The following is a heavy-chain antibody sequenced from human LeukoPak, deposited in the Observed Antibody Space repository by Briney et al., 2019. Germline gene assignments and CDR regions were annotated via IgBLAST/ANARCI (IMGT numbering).Heavy chain of an antibody. CDR2: ISRSGSTK. D-gene: IGHD2-15*01. CDR1: GFTFSDYN. Sequence: PGGFLRLSCAASGFTFSDYNMRWIRQAPGKGLEWVSSISRSGSTKYYADSVKGRFTISRDNAKNSLFLQMNSPRAEDTAVYYCARVLRYCSGGNCYSGGLGYMDVWGKGTTVTISS. J-gene: IGHJ6*03. V-gene: IGHV3-11*01. CDR3: ARVLRYCSGGNCYSGGLGYMDV.